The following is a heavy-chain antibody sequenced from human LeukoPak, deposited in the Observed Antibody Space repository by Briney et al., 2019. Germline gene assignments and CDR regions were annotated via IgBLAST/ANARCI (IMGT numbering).Heavy chain of an antibody. D-gene: IGHD2-2*01. CDR1: GYTFTSYY. CDR2: INPSGGST. J-gene: IGHJ5*02. Sequence: ASVKVSCKASGYTFTSYYMHWVRQAPGQGLEWMGIINPSGGSTSYAQKFQGRVTMTRDTSTSTVYMELSSLGSEDTAVYYCARELGAIVVVPAAIWFDPWGQGTLVTVSS. CDR3: ARELGAIVVVPAAIWFDP. V-gene: IGHV1-46*01.